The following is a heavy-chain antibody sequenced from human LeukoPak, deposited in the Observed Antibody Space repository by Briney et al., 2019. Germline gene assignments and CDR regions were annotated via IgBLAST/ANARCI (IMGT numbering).Heavy chain of an antibody. J-gene: IGHJ4*02. Sequence: GGSLRLSCAASGFTFSSYWMSWVRQAPGKGLEWVANIKQDGSEKYYVDSVKGRFTISRDNSKNTLYLQMNSLRAEDTAVYYCAKDLNRIAAAGTGYFDYWGQGTLVTVSS. CDR1: GFTFSSYW. D-gene: IGHD6-13*01. CDR3: AKDLNRIAAAGTGYFDY. V-gene: IGHV3-7*03. CDR2: IKQDGSEK.